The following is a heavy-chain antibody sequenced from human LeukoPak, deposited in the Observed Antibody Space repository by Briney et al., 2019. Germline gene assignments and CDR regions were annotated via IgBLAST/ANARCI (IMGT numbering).Heavy chain of an antibody. CDR3: ARDRGDGSGSYWFDY. J-gene: IGHJ4*02. Sequence: SETLSLTCAVYGGSFSGYYWSWIRQPPGKGLEWIGEINHSGSTNYNPSLKSRVAISVDTSKNQFSLKLSSVTAADTAVYYCARDRGDGSGSYWFDYWGQGTLVTVSS. V-gene: IGHV4-34*01. CDR2: INHSGST. CDR1: GGSFSGYY. D-gene: IGHD3-10*01.